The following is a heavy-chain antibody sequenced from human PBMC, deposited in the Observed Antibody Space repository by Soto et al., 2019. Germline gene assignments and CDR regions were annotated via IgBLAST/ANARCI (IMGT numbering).Heavy chain of an antibody. V-gene: IGHV1-46*01. CDR1: GYTFTSYY. CDR3: AREQEEEVGATSTLNAFDI. J-gene: IGHJ3*02. Sequence: ASVKVSCKASGYTFTSYYMHWVRQAPGQGLEWMGIINPSGGSTSYAQKFQGRVTMTRDTSTSTVYMELSSLRSEDTAVYYCAREQEEEVGATSTLNAFDIWGQGTMVTVSS. D-gene: IGHD1-26*01. CDR2: INPSGGST.